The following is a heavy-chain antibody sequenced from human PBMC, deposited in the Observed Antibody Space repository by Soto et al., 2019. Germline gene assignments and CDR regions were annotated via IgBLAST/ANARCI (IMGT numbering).Heavy chain of an antibody. D-gene: IGHD3-3*01. CDR3: ARDRYDFWSGLGWFDP. CDR1: GGSISSYY. V-gene: IGHV4-59*01. J-gene: IGHJ5*02. CDR2: IYYSGST. Sequence: SETLSLTCTVSGGSISSYYWSWIRQPPGKGLEWIGYIYYSGSTNYNPSLKSRVTISVDTSKNQFSLKLSSVTAADTAVYYCARDRYDFWSGLGWFDPWGQGTLVTVSS.